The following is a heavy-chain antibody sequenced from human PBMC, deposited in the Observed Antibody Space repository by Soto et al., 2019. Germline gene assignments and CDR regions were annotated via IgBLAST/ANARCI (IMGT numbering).Heavy chain of an antibody. CDR2: TYYRSKWYN. J-gene: IGHJ6*03. CDR1: GDSVSSNSAA. Sequence: QSQTLSLTCAISGDSVSSNSAAWNWIRQSPSRGLEWLGRTYYRSKWYNDYAVSVKSRITINPDTSKNQFSLQLNSVTPEDTAVYYCARARGYSGYDFEYYYYYMDVWGKGTTVTVSS. V-gene: IGHV6-1*01. CDR3: ARARGYSGYDFEYYYYYMDV. D-gene: IGHD5-12*01.